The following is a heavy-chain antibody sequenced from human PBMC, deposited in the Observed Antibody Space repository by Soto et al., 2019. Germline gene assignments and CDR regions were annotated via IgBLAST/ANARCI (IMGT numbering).Heavy chain of an antibody. Sequence: GGSLRLSCEASGFALSMYWMSWVRQAPGMGLQWVANINQVGSIQHYVDSVKGRFTISRDNAKNSVSLQMNSLRDEDTAVYYCAREETAWPLAYGLDVWGQGTTVTVSS. D-gene: IGHD2-21*02. CDR1: GFALSMYW. V-gene: IGHV3-7*01. CDR2: INQVGSIQ. J-gene: IGHJ6*02. CDR3: AREETAWPLAYGLDV.